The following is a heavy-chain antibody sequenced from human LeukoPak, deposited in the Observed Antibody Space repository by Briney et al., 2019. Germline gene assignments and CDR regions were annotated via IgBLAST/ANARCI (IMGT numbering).Heavy chain of an antibody. D-gene: IGHD1-7*01. CDR3: AKDERNWNYNLASQTYD. J-gene: IGHJ4*02. CDR2: ISGSGGST. Sequence: GGSLRLSCAASGFTFSSYAMSWVRQAPGKGLEWVSAISGSGGSTYYADSVKGRFTFSRDNSKNTLYLQMNSLRAEDTAVYYCAKDERNWNYNLASQTYDWGQGTLVTVSS. CDR1: GFTFSSYA. V-gene: IGHV3-23*01.